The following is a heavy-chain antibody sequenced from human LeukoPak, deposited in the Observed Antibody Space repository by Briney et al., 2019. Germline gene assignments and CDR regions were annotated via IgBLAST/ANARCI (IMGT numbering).Heavy chain of an antibody. CDR2: IYYTGSA. CDR3: ARHSTGDCSGSSCPFYFDY. Sequence: PSETLSLTCTVSGGSISSYFWSWLRQPPGKGLEWIGYIYYTGSANYSPSLESRVTMSVDTSKNQFSLNLRSMTAADTAVYYCARHSTGDCSGSSCPFYFDYWGQGILVTLSS. D-gene: IGHD2-15*01. CDR1: GGSISSYF. V-gene: IGHV4-59*08. J-gene: IGHJ4*02.